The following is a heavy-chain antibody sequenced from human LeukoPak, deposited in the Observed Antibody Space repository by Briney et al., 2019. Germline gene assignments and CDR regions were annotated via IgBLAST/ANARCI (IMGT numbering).Heavy chain of an antibody. J-gene: IGHJ1*01. CDR3: ATSGIAAAGTAPSH. Sequence: ASVNVSCKVSGYTLTELSMHWVRQAPGKGLEWMGGFDPEDGETIYAQKFQGRVTMTEDTSTDTAYMELSSLRSEDTAVYYCATSGIAAAGTAPSHWGQGTLVTVSS. D-gene: IGHD6-13*01. CDR2: FDPEDGET. V-gene: IGHV1-24*01. CDR1: GYTLTELS.